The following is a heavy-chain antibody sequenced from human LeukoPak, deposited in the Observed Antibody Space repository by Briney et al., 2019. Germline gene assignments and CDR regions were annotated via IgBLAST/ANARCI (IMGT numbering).Heavy chain of an antibody. CDR2: IYYSGST. V-gene: IGHV4-59*12. CDR1: GFTFSSYE. J-gene: IGHJ3*02. D-gene: IGHD3-22*01. CDR3: AKSNGYGLIDI. Sequence: PGGSLRLSCAASGFTFSSYEMNWVRQPPGKGLEWIGYIYYSGSTYYDPSLRSRVTISVDTSRNQFSLKLNSVTAADTAVYYCAKSNGYGLIDIWGQGTMVTVSS.